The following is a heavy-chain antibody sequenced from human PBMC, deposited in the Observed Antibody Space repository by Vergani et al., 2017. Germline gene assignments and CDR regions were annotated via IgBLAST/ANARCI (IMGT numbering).Heavy chain of an antibody. D-gene: IGHD2-21*02. V-gene: IGHV4-38-2*02. Sequence: QVQLQESGPGLVKPSGTLSLTCTVSGYSISSGYYWGWIRQPPGKGLEWIGRIYHSGSTYYNPSLKSRVTVSVDTSKNQFSLKLSPVTAADTAVYYCARLEVVTAFDYWGQGTLVTVSS. J-gene: IGHJ4*02. CDR1: GYSISSGYY. CDR3: ARLEVVTAFDY. CDR2: IYHSGST.